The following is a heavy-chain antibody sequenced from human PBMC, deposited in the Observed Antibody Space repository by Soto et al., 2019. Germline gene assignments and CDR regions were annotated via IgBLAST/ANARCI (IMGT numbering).Heavy chain of an antibody. CDR3: ARPPSGTTTFFDS. D-gene: IGHD1-7*01. Sequence: EVQLVQSGPEAKKSGESLKISCKGSGYSFTSNWIGWVRQMPGKGLEWMGIIYPSDSDTRYSPSFQGQVTISADKSISTAYLQWSSLKASDTAMYYCARPPSGTTTFFDSWGQGTLVTVSS. J-gene: IGHJ4*02. CDR2: IYPSDSDT. CDR1: GYSFTSNW. V-gene: IGHV5-51*03.